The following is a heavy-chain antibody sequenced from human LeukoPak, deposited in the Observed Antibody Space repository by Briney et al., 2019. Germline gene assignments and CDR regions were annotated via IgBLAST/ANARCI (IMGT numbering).Heavy chain of an antibody. Sequence: PGGSLRLSCAASEFTFSSYWMSWVRQAPGKGLEWVANIKQDGSEKYYVDSVKGRFTISRDNAKNSLYLQMNSLRAEDTAVYYCARERAVISSSWYGAPVYYYYMDVWGKGTTVTVSS. CDR2: IKQDGSEK. CDR1: EFTFSSYW. D-gene: IGHD6-13*01. CDR3: ARERAVISSSWYGAPVYYYYMDV. V-gene: IGHV3-7*01. J-gene: IGHJ6*03.